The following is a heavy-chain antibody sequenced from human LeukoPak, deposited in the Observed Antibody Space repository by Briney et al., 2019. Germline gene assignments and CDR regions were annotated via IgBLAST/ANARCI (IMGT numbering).Heavy chain of an antibody. D-gene: IGHD2-15*01. Sequence: SETLSLTCSVSGGSIRGYYWSWIRQSPGKGLDWIGYRHHSGSTAYNPSLKSRATISLDMSENHFSLMLTSVTAADTAMYFCASVVPAGDCSGGTCYAGPYTFDMWGQGTLVTVSS. CDR2: RHHSGST. CDR3: ASVVPAGDCSGGTCYAGPYTFDM. CDR1: GGSIRGYY. V-gene: IGHV4-59*01. J-gene: IGHJ3*02.